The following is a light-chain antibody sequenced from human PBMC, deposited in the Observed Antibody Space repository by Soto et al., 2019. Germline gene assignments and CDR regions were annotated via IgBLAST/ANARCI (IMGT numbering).Light chain of an antibody. J-gene: IGKJ3*01. V-gene: IGKV3-20*01. CDR3: HHYNRSPIFT. CDR2: AAS. CDR1: QSVASNY. Sequence: EIVLTQSPGTLSLSPGERATLSCRASQSVASNYLAWYQQRPGQAPRLLIYAASSRAAGIPDRFSGSGSGTDFTLTISRLEPEDFAVDFCHHYNRSPIFTFGPGTTVDIK.